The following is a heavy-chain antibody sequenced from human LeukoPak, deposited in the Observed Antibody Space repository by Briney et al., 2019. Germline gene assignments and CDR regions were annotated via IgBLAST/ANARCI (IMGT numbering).Heavy chain of an antibody. CDR1: GFTFSSYA. Sequence: QSGGSLRLSCAASGFTFSSYAMSWVRQAPGKGLEWVSAISGSGGSTYYADSVKGRFTISRDNAKNSLYLQMNSLRAEDTAVYYCARDISSSSEYYGMDVWGQGTTVTVSS. J-gene: IGHJ6*02. D-gene: IGHD6-6*01. V-gene: IGHV3-23*01. CDR2: ISGSGGST. CDR3: ARDISSSSEYYGMDV.